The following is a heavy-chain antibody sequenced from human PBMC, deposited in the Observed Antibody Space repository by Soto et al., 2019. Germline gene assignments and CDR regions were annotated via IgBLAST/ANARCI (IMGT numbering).Heavy chain of an antibody. J-gene: IGHJ3*02. CDR1: GFTVSSNY. CDR2: IYSGGST. D-gene: IGHD3-10*01. Sequence: ESGGGLVQPGGSLRLSCAASGFTVSSNYMSWVRQAPGKGLEWVSVIYSGGSTYYADSVKGRFTISRDNSKNTLYLQMNSLRAEDTAVYYCASRPFYGSGSYAFDIWGQGTMVTVSS. V-gene: IGHV3-66*01. CDR3: ASRPFYGSGSYAFDI.